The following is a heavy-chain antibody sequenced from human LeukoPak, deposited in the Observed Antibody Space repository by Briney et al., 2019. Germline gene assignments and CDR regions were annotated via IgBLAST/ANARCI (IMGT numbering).Heavy chain of an antibody. V-gene: IGHV3-30*02. CDR2: IRYDGSNK. J-gene: IGHJ4*02. D-gene: IGHD2-21*01. CDR3: AKRRGEDYLDY. Sequence: SGGSLRLSCAASGFTISSFGMHWVRQAPGNVLEWVAFIRYDGSNKKYADAVTGRFTISRDNSKNTLYLQMSSLRAEDTAVYYCAKRRGEDYLDYWGQGTLVTVSS. CDR1: GFTISSFG.